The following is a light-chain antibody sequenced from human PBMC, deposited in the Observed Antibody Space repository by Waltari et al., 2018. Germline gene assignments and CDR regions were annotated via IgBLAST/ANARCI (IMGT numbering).Light chain of an antibody. CDR1: ENIGIY. Sequence: IQMTQSPSSLSASVGDRVTITCRASENIGIYLNWYQQQPGKAPRILISGASNLESGVPSRFGGSGSGIDFTLTISNLQLADFATYYCQQSYRNPRTFGHGTKVDFK. CDR3: QQSYRNPRT. CDR2: GAS. J-gene: IGKJ1*01. V-gene: IGKV1-39*01.